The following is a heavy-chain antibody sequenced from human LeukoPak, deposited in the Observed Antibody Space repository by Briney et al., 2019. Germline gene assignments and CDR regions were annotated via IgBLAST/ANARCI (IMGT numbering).Heavy chain of an antibody. D-gene: IGHD1-26*01. J-gene: IGHJ4*02. CDR1: EFTFSNYA. Sequence: PGGSLRLSCAASEFTFSNYALHWVRQAPGKGLQWVAVISYDGNTIHYADSVKGRFIISRDTSKNTLYLQMNSLRAEDTAVYYCAKFRVGAKRPFDYWGQGTLVTVSS. CDR3: AKFRVGAKRPFDY. V-gene: IGHV3-30-3*02. CDR2: ISYDGNTI.